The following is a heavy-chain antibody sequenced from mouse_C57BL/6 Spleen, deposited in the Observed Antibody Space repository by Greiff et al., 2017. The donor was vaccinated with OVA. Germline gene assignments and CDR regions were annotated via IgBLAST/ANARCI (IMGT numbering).Heavy chain of an antibody. Sequence: QVHVKQSGPELVKPGASVKISCKASGYAFSSSWMNWVKQRPGQGLEWIGRIYPGDGDTNYNGKFKGKATLTADKSSSTAYMQLSSLTSEDSAVYFCATKVEGAMDYWGQGTSVTVSS. J-gene: IGHJ4*01. CDR2: IYPGDGDT. D-gene: IGHD1-1*01. CDR3: ATKVEGAMDY. V-gene: IGHV1-82*01. CDR1: GYAFSSSW.